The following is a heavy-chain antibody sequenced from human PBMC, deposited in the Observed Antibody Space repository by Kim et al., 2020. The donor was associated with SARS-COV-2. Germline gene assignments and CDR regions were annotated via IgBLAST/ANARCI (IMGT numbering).Heavy chain of an antibody. Sequence: GGSLRLSCAASGFTFDDYAMHWVCQAPGKGLEWVSLISGDGGSTYYADSVKGRFTISRDNSKNSLYLQMNSLRTEDTALYYCAKDMLTGYHFDAFDIWGQGKMVPVSS. CDR2: ISGDGGST. J-gene: IGHJ3*02. D-gene: IGHD3-9*01. V-gene: IGHV3-43*02. CDR1: GFTFDDYA. CDR3: AKDMLTGYHFDAFDI.